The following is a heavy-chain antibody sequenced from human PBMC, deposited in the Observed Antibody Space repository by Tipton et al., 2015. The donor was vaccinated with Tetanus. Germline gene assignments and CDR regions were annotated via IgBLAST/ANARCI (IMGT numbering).Heavy chain of an antibody. V-gene: IGHV3-23*03. D-gene: IGHD3-10*01. CDR3: AKVDIGSAPTRGYFDY. CDR1: GFTFNSYP. J-gene: IGHJ4*02. CDR2: SYAGGNYA. Sequence: SLRLSCAASGFTFNSYPMNWVRQAPGKGLEWVSVSYAGGNYAYHADSVKGRFTTSRDDSKSTLYLHMTSLRAEDTAVYYCAKVDIGSAPTRGYFDYWGQGTLVTVSS.